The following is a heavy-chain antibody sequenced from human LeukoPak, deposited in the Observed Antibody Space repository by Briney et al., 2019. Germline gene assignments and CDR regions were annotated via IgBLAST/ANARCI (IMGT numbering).Heavy chain of an antibody. Sequence: GGSLRLSCAASGFTFEGYGMSWVRQGPGKGLEWVSGINWNGGSTGYADSVKGRFTISRDNAKNSLYLQVNSLRAEDTAVYYCARADHGWYTFDYWGQGTLVTVPS. CDR3: ARADHGWYTFDY. CDR1: GFTFEGYG. CDR2: INWNGGST. D-gene: IGHD6-19*01. J-gene: IGHJ4*02. V-gene: IGHV3-20*04.